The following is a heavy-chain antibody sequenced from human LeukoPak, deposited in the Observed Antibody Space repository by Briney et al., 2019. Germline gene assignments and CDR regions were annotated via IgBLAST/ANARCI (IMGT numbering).Heavy chain of an antibody. CDR1: GFTVSSNY. Sequence: PGGSLRLSCAASGFTVSSNYMSWVRQAPGKGLEWVSVIYSGGLTYYADSVKGRFIIFRDNSKNTLYLQMNSLRAEDTAVYYCARFGGYGDYLAPYYYYGMDVWGQGTTVTVSS. CDR3: ARFGGYGDYLAPYYYYGMDV. D-gene: IGHD4-17*01. J-gene: IGHJ6*02. V-gene: IGHV3-53*01. CDR2: IYSGGLT.